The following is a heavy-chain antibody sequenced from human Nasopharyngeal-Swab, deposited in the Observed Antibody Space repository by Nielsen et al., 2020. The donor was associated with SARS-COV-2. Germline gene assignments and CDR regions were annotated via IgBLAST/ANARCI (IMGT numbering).Heavy chain of an antibody. CDR3: ASEWTGKAYDI. Sequence: GESLKISCVASGFTFSNYWMHWVRQAPGKGLVWVSRIKTDGSRTVYADSVRGRFTISRDNVKNTLYMEMNSLRADDTAVYYCASEWTGKAYDIWGQGTMVTVSS. CDR2: IKTDGSRT. D-gene: IGHD3/OR15-3a*01. V-gene: IGHV3-74*01. CDR1: GFTFSNYW. J-gene: IGHJ3*02.